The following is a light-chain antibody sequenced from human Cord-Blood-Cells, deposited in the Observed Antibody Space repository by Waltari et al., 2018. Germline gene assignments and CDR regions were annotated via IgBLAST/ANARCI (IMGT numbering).Light chain of an antibody. V-gene: IGKV1-39*01. J-gene: IGKJ5*01. Sequence: DIQMNPTPSSLSASVGDSVTITCRASQSISSYLNWYQQKPGKAPKLLIYAASSLQSGVPSRFSGSGSGTDFTLTISRLQPEDFATYYCQQSYSTPITFGQGTRLEIK. CDR2: AAS. CDR3: QQSYSTPIT. CDR1: QSISSY.